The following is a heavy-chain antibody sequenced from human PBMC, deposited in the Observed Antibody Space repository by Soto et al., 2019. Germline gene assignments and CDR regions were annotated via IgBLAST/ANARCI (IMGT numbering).Heavy chain of an antibody. V-gene: IGHV3-23*01. D-gene: IGHD2-15*01. J-gene: IGHJ4*02. CDR2: ISGGSEGA. CDR1: GFTFSSHA. CDR3: ARDLWWYLH. Sequence: EVQLLESGGGLVQPGGALRLSCAASGFTFSSHAMSWVRQAPGKGLEWISSISGGSEGAYYADSVKGRFTISRDNSTNTLYLQMNSLRVEDTAVYYCARDLWWYLHWGQGTLVTVSS.